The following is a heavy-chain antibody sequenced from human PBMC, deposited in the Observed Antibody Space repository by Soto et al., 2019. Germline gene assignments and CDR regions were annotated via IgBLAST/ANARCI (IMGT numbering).Heavy chain of an antibody. D-gene: IGHD2-2*01. V-gene: IGHV3-11*01. CDR1: GFTFSDYY. J-gene: IGHJ4*02. CDR2: ISSSGSTI. CDR3: ARTQDIVVVPAASYFDY. Sequence: GGSLRLSCAASGFTFSDYYMSWIRQATGKGLEWVSYISSSGSTIYYADSVKGRFTISRDNAKNSLYLQMNSLRAEDTAVYYCARTQDIVVVPAASYFDYWGQGTLVTVSS.